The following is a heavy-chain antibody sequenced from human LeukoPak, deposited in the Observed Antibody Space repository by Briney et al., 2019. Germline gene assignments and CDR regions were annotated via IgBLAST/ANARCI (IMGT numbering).Heavy chain of an antibody. CDR2: RYYSGST. V-gene: IGHV4-59*01. Sequence: SETLSPTCSVSGGSISSYYWTWIRQPPGKGLEWIGYRYYSGSTTYNPSLKSRVTISVDTSKSQFSLKLISVTAADTAIYYCARVRGDFETDWGQGTLVTVSS. D-gene: IGHD3-16*01. CDR1: GGSISSYY. J-gene: IGHJ1*01. CDR3: ARVRGDFETD.